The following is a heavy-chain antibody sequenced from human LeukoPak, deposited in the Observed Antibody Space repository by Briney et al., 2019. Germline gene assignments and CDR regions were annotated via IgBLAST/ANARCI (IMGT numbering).Heavy chain of an antibody. D-gene: IGHD1-26*01. V-gene: IGHV3-48*01. CDR2: ISSSSSTI. Sequence: PGGSLRLSCAASGFTFSSYSMNWVRQAPGKGREWVSYISSSSSTIYYADSVKGRFTISRDNAKNSLYLQMNSLRAEDTAVYYCAKQSGSYAGYFDYWGQGTLVTVSS. J-gene: IGHJ4*02. CDR1: GFTFSSYS. CDR3: AKQSGSYAGYFDY.